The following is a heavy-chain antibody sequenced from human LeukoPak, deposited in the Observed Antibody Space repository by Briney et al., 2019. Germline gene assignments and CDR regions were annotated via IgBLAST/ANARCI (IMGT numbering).Heavy chain of an antibody. CDR2: LFYSGNT. CDR3: ARGARYYFDY. CDR1: GGSISTYY. V-gene: IGHV4-59*12. Sequence: PSETLSLTCTVSGGSISTYYWSWIRQPPGKGLEWIGHLFYSGNTKYNPSLKSRVTISVDTSKNQFSLKLSSVTAADTAVYYCARGARYYFDYWGQGTLVTVSS. J-gene: IGHJ4*02.